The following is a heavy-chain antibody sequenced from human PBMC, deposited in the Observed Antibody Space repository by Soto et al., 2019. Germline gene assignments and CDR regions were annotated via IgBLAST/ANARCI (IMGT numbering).Heavy chain of an antibody. D-gene: IGHD2-15*01. J-gene: IGHJ5*02. Sequence: GASVKVSCKASGYTFTSYGISWVRQAPGQGLEWMGWISAYNGNTNYAQKLQGRVTMTTDTSTSTAYMELRSLRSDDTAVYYCARDIVVVVAATQYNWFDPWGQRTLVTVSS. CDR2: ISAYNGNT. CDR3: ARDIVVVVAATQYNWFDP. V-gene: IGHV1-18*01. CDR1: GYTFTSYG.